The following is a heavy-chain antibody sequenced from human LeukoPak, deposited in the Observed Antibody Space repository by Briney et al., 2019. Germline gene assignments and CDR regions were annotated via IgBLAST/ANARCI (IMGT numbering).Heavy chain of an antibody. D-gene: IGHD5/OR15-5a*01. V-gene: IGHV3-23*01. CDR2: ISGGGEHT. J-gene: IGHJ3*02. CDR3: AKDSPKSQSSAFDI. Sequence: GGSLRLSCAASGFTFSSYSMNWVRQAPGKGLEWVADISGGGEHTFYADSVKGRFTISRDNSKNTLYLQMNSLRAEDTAVYYCAKDSPKSQSSAFDIWGQGTMVTVSS. CDR1: GFTFSSYS.